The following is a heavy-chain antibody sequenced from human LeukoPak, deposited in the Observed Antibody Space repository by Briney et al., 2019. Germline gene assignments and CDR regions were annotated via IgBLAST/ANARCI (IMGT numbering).Heavy chain of an antibody. Sequence: SETLSLTCTVSGGSISSYYWSWIGQPPGKGLEWIGYIYYSGSTNYNPSLKSRVTISVDTSKNQFSLKLSSVTAADTAVYYCAREATIAVAGTRYFQHWGQGTLVTVSS. CDR1: GGSISSYY. D-gene: IGHD6-19*01. V-gene: IGHV4-59*01. J-gene: IGHJ1*01. CDR2: IYYSGST. CDR3: AREATIAVAGTRYFQH.